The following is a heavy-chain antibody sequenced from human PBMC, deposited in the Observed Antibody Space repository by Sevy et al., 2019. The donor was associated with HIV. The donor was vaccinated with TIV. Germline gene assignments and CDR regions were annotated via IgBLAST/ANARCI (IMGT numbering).Heavy chain of an antibody. V-gene: IGHV3-30*04. D-gene: IGHD6-13*01. CDR2: ISYDGSNK. Sequence: GGSLRLSCAASGFTFSSYAMHWVRQAPGKGLEWVAVISYDGSNKYYADSVKGRFTISRDNSKNTLYLQMNSLRAEDRAGCYCGGWGGGDSSSWTAFDYWGQGTLVTVSS. J-gene: IGHJ4*02. CDR3: GGWGGGDSSSWTAFDY. CDR1: GFTFSSYA.